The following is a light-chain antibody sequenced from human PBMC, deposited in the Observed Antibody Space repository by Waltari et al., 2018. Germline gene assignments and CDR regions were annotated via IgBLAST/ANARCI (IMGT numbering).Light chain of an antibody. V-gene: IGKV3-20*01. CDR3: QHYVRLPVT. Sequence: DIVLTQSTGTLSLSPVERAPLSCRASQSVGTSLPCYRQQKRGQAPRLLSYGVSIRATGIADRFSGSGFGTDFSLTISGLEPEDVAVYYCQHYVRLPVTFGQGTTVEIK. CDR1: QSVGTS. J-gene: IGKJ1*01. CDR2: GVS.